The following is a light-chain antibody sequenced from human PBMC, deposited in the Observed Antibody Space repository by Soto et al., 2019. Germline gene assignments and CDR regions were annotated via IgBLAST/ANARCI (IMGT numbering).Light chain of an antibody. Sequence: ENILTQSPGTLSLSPGEGATLSCGASRGVSANYLAWYQQKPGQAPTLLIYGASIRAAGIPDRFSGSGSGTDFTLTIRRLEPEDFAVYYCQQYGSSPRTFGQGTNVDI. CDR2: GAS. J-gene: IGKJ1*01. CDR3: QQYGSSPRT. V-gene: IGKV3-20*01. CDR1: RGVSANY.